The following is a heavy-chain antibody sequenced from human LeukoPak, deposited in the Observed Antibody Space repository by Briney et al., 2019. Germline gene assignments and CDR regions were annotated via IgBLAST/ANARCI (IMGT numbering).Heavy chain of an antibody. CDR2: IYDGGST. Sequence: PGGSLRLSCAASRVTVSIRYMSWVRQAPGKGLEWVSVIYDGGSTYSADSVQGRFTISRDNSKNTVSLQMNSLRPEDTAVYYCASSGVETNWYFDLWGRGTLVTVSS. CDR1: RVTVSIRY. D-gene: IGHD4-23*01. J-gene: IGHJ2*01. V-gene: IGHV3-66*01. CDR3: ASSGVETNWYFDL.